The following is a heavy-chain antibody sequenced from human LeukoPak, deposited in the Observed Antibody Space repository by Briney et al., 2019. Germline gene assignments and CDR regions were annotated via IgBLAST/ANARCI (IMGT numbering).Heavy chain of an antibody. Sequence: SETLSLTCTVSGGSISSSSYYWSWIRQPPGKGLEWIGYIYYSGSTNYNPSLKSRVTISVDTSKNQFSLKLSSVTAADTAVYYCARGPWFDPWGQGTLVTVSS. CDR1: GGSISSSSYY. V-gene: IGHV4-61*01. CDR2: IYYSGST. CDR3: ARGPWFDP. J-gene: IGHJ5*02.